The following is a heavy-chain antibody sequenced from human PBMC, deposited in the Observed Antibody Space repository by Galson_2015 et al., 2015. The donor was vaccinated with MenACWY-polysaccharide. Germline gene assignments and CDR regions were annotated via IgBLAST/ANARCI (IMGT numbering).Heavy chain of an antibody. V-gene: IGHV3-30*18. CDR1: GFTFSSYG. D-gene: IGHD1-7*01. CDR3: AKVKYNWNYGPYYYYMDV. CDR2: ISYDGSNK. J-gene: IGHJ6*03. Sequence: SLRLSCAASGFTFSSYGMHWVRQAPGKGLEWVAVISYDGSNKYYADSVKGRFTISRDNSKNTLYLQMNSLRAEDTAVYYCAKVKYNWNYGPYYYYMDVWAKGTSVTVSS.